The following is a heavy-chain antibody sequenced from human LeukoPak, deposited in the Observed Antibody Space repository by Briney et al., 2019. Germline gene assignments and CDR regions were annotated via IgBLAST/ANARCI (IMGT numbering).Heavy chain of an antibody. D-gene: IGHD2-15*01. V-gene: IGHV1-18*01. CDR2: ISAYNGNT. CDR1: GYTFTSYG. J-gene: IGHJ4*02. CDR3: AREYCSGGSCYETQIDY. Sequence: ASVTVSRKASGYTFTSYGISWVRQAHGQGLEWMGWISAYNGNTNYSQKLQGRVTMTTDTSTSTAYMELRSLRSDDTAVYYCAREYCSGGSCYETQIDYWGQGTLVTVSS.